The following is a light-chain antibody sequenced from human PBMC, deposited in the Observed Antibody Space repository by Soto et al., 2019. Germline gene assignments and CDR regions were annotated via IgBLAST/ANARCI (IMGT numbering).Light chain of an antibody. Sequence: QSALTQPRSVSGSPGQSVTISCTGTISDVAGYNYVSWYQHHPGKAPKLMIYEVTKRPSGVPDRFSGSKSGNTASLTVSGLQAEDEADYHCSSYAGINNFVVFGGGTKLTVL. CDR1: ISDVAGYNY. V-gene: IGLV2-8*01. CDR3: SSYAGINNFVV. J-gene: IGLJ2*01. CDR2: EVT.